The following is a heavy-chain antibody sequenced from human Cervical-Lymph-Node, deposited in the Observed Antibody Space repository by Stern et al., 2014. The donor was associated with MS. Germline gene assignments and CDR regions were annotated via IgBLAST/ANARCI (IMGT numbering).Heavy chain of an antibody. D-gene: IGHD4-17*01. J-gene: IGHJ4*02. Sequence: VQLAQSGAEVKKPGASVKVSCKASGYIFTDYFVTCVRQDPGQGPEWMGWINPHSGEKISGQRFQGRLTMTSDTSITTAYMELSRVNSDDTAMYFCARGRYGDPFDSWGQGTLVTVSS. CDR2: INPHSGEK. CDR3: ARGRYGDPFDS. V-gene: IGHV1-2*02. CDR1: GYIFTDYF.